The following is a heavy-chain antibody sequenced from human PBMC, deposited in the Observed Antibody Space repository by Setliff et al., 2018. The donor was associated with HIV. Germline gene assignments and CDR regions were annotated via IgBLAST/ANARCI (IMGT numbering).Heavy chain of an antibody. CDR3: AYYRDSTVHQDY. CDR1: GFAFSDYY. D-gene: IGHD3-16*02. V-gene: IGHV3-11*01. J-gene: IGHJ4*02. Sequence: PGGSLRLSCAASGFAFSDYYMSWIRQAPGKGLEWVSYISSSGSTIYYADSVKGRFTISRDNAKNSLYLQMNSLRAEDTAVYYCAYYRDSTVHQDYWGQGTLVTAPQ. CDR2: ISSSGSTI.